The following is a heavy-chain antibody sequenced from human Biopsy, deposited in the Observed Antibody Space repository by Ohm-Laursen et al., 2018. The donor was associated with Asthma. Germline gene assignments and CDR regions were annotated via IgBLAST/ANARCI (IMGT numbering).Heavy chain of an antibody. CDR2: VYYSGST. D-gene: IGHD2-21*02. J-gene: IGHJ4*02. CDR1: GGSINNFY. V-gene: IGHV4-59*07. CDR3: ARGVDRVTGLLDHFDS. Sequence: DTLSLTCTVSGGSINNFYWSWIRPPPGKGLESIGHVYYSGSTNYNPSLKSRVTISIDASKNQFSLKLTSVTAADTAVYYCARGVDRVTGLLDHFDSWGQGTLVTVSS.